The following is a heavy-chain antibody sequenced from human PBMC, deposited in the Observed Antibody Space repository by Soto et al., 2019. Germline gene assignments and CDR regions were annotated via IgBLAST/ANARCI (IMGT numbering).Heavy chain of an antibody. J-gene: IGHJ6*02. V-gene: IGHV3-23*01. CDR2: INESGGRT. CDR3: AKDRATIFGVVWKYGMDV. Sequence: EVQLLESGGGLVQPGGSLRLSCAASGFKFRSYAMAWVCQAPGKGLEWVSGINESGGRTNYADSVRGRFTISRNNSKNTLELLMNSLRDEDTAVYYCAKDRATIFGVVWKYGMDVWGQGTTVSVSS. CDR1: GFKFRSYA. D-gene: IGHD3-3*01.